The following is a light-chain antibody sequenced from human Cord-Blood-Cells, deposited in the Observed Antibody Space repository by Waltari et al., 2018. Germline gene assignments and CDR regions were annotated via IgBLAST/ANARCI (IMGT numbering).Light chain of an antibody. CDR1: QSVLYSSNNKNY. CDR2: WAS. CDR3: QQYYSTPPT. J-gene: IGKJ1*01. V-gene: IGKV4-1*01. Sequence: DIVMTQSPDSLAVSLGERATINCKSSQSVLYSSNNKNYLSWYQQKPGHTPNLLIYWASTRESGVPDRFSGGGSGTDFTLTISSLQAEDVAVYYCQQYYSTPPTFGQGTKVEIK.